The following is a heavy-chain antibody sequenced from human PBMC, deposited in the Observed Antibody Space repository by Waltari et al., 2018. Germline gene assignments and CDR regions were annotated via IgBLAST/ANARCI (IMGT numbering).Heavy chain of an antibody. CDR1: GYSFTSYW. Sequence: EVQLVQSGAEVKKPGESLRISCKGSGYSFTSYWIPWVRQMTGKGLEWMGRIDPSDSYTNYSPSFQGHVTISADKSISTAYLQWSSLKASDTAMYYCASLGYCSSTSCHNGDDYWGQGTLVTVSS. D-gene: IGHD2-2*01. CDR2: IDPSDSYT. V-gene: IGHV5-10-1*03. J-gene: IGHJ4*02. CDR3: ASLGYCSSTSCHNGDDY.